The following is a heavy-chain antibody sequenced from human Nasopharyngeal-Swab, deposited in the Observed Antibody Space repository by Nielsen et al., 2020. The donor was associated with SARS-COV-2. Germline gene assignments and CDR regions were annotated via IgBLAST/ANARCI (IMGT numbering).Heavy chain of an antibody. Sequence: RQAPGKGLEGIGRIYHSGITDDNTTRKRRATISGYTPKNQISRKLSSVTAADTAVYYCARVLYNYYYYYYMDVWGKGTTVTVSS. CDR3: ARVLYNYYYYYYMDV. CDR2: IYHSGIT. V-gene: IGHV4-38-2*02. D-gene: IGHD2-8*01. J-gene: IGHJ6*03.